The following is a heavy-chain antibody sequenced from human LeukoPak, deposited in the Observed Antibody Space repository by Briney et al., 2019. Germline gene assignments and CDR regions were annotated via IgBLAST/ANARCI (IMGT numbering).Heavy chain of an antibody. D-gene: IGHD3-16*02. CDR3: ARDRGITFGGVIVIPQPPDY. J-gene: IGHJ4*02. CDR2: IWYDGSNK. V-gene: IGHV3-33*01. CDR1: GFTFSSYG. Sequence: GGSLRLSCAASGFTFSSYGMHWVRQAPGKGLEWVAVIWYDGSNKYYADSVKGRFTISRDNSKNTLYLQMNSLRAEDTAVYYCARDRGITFGGVIVIPQPPDYWGQGTLVTVSS.